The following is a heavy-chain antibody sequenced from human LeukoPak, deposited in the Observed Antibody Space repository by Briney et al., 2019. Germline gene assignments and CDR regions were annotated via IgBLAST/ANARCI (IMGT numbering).Heavy chain of an antibody. CDR3: ARGASTVS. V-gene: IGHV4-38-2*02. Sequence: PSETLSLTCTVSGYSISSGYFWGWMRQPPGKGLEWIGSIYQSETAHYNPSLKSRVTISVDTSKNQFSLKLSSVTAADTAVYYCARGASTVSWGQGTLVTVSS. D-gene: IGHD4-11*01. CDR1: GYSISSGYF. J-gene: IGHJ4*02. CDR2: IYQSETA.